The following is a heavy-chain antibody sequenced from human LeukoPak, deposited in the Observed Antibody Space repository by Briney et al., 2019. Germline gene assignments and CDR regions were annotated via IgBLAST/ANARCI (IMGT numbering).Heavy chain of an antibody. D-gene: IGHD7-27*01. CDR2: IIPIDGTP. CDR1: GGTFSSYA. CDR3: ARDHWGIVENGYDYFYYDMDV. Sequence: GASVKVSCKVSGGTFSSYAFSWVRQAPGQGLEWMGGIIPIDGTPNYAQKFQGRVTITTDESTSTAYMELSSLRSEDTAVYYCARDHWGIVENGYDYFYYDMDVWGKGTTVTVSS. V-gene: IGHV1-69*05. J-gene: IGHJ6*03.